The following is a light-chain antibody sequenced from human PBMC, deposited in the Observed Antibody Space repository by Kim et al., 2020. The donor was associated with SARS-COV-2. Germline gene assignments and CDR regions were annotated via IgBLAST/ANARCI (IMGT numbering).Light chain of an antibody. CDR2: DVS. CDR3: SSYTSSSTWV. V-gene: IGLV2-14*01. J-gene: IGLJ3*02. Sequence: QSALTQPASVSGSPGLSITISCTGTSSDVGGYNYVSWYQQHPGKAPKLMIYDVSKRPSGVSNRFSGSKSGNTASLTISGLQAEDEADYYCSSYTSSSTWVFGGGTQLTVL. CDR1: SSDVGGYNY.